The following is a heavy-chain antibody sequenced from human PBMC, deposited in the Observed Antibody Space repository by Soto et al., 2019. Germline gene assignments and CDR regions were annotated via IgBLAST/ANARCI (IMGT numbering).Heavy chain of an antibody. V-gene: IGHV1-69*13. J-gene: IGHJ6*02. CDR3: ARRYCASDNCPLFYYFVDL. D-gene: IGHD2-21*02. CDR1: GYTFTSYG. Sequence: SVKVSCKASGYTFTSYGISWVRQAPGQGFGWMGGIIPVFRSANYAQRFRGRITITADEYTSTVYLYLNDLRSDDTAVYYCARRYCASDNCPLFYYFVDLWGLGTTVTVSS. CDR2: IIPVFRSA.